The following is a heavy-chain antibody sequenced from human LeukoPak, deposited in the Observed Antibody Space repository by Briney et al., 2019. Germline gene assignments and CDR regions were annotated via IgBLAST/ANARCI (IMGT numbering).Heavy chain of an antibody. CDR2: ISAYNGNT. J-gene: IGHJ3*02. V-gene: IGHV1-18*01. CDR1: GYTFTSYG. Sequence: GASVKVSCKASGYTFTSYGISWVRQAPEQGLEWMGWISAYNGNTNYAQKLQGRVTMTTDTSTGTAYMELRSLRSDDTAVYYCARIRRRTMVRGVIITGDAFDIWGQGTMVTVSS. CDR3: ARIRRRTMVRGVIITGDAFDI. D-gene: IGHD3-10*01.